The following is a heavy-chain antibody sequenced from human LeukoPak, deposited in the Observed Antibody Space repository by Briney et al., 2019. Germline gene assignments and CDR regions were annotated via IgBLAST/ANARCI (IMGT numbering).Heavy chain of an antibody. V-gene: IGHV3-74*01. CDR3: ASGYSSDYGGNVY. Sequence: GGSLRLSCAASEFTFSTYWMHWVRQAPGKGLMWVSRINSDGSSTNYADSVKGRFTISRDNAKNTLYLQMNSLSIEDTAVYYCASGYSSDYGGNVYWGRGTLVTVSS. D-gene: IGHD4-23*01. CDR2: INSDGSST. J-gene: IGHJ4*02. CDR1: EFTFSTYW.